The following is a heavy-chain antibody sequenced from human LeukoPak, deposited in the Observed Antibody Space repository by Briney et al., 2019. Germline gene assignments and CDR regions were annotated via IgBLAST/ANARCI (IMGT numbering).Heavy chain of an antibody. Sequence: GGSLRLSCAASGFTFSSSTMNWVREAPGKGLEWVSSIGRSSRDMYYADSVRGRFTISRDNGKNSLFLQMNSLRAEDTSVYYCVRGDSRDYWGQGTLVTVSS. V-gene: IGHV3-21*01. CDR3: VRGDSRDY. CDR2: IGRSSRDM. J-gene: IGHJ4*02. CDR1: GFTFSSST. D-gene: IGHD6-13*01.